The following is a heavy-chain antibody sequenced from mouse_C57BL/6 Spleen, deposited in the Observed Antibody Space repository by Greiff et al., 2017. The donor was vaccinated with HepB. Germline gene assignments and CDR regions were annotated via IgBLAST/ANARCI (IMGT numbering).Heavy chain of an antibody. CDR1: GYTFTSYW. J-gene: IGHJ1*03. CDR3: ARRITTGLDWYFDV. CDR2: IYPGSGST. Sequence: VQLQQSGAELVKPGASVKMSCKASGYTFTSYWITWVKQRPGQGLEWIGDIYPGSGSTNYNEKFKSKATLTVDTSSSTAYMQLSSLTSEDSAVYYCARRITTGLDWYFDVWGTGTTVTVSS. D-gene: IGHD2-4*01. V-gene: IGHV1-55*01.